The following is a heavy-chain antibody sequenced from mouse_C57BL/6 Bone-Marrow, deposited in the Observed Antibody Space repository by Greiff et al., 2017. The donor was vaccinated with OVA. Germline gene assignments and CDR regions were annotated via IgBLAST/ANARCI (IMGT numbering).Heavy chain of an antibody. CDR1: GFNIKDYY. CDR2: IDPENGDT. CDR3: TRIYF. J-gene: IGHJ2*03. V-gene: IGHV14-4*01. Sequence: VQLKESGAELERPGASVKLSCTASGFNIKDYYMHWVKQRPEQGLEWIGWIDPENGDTEYAAKFQGKATITADTSSNTAYLQLSSLTSEDAAVYYCTRIYFWGRGTGLTVTS.